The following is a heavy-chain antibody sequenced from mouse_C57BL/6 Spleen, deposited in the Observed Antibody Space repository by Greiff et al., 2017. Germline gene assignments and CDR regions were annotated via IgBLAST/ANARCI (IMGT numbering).Heavy chain of an antibody. D-gene: IGHD2-2*01. J-gene: IGHJ2*01. CDR3: TRHGSDYFDY. CDR1: GFTFSDAW. V-gene: IGHV6-6*01. Sequence: EVQVVESGGGLVQPGGSMKLSCAASGFTFSDAWMDWVRQSPEKGLEWVAEIRNKANNHATYYAESVKGRFTISRDDSKSSVYLQMNSLRAEDTGIYYCTRHGSDYFDYWGQGTTLTVSS. CDR2: IRNKANNHAT.